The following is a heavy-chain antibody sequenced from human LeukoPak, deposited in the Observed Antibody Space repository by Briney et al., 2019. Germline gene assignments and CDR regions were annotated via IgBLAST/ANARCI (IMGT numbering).Heavy chain of an antibody. D-gene: IGHD3-10*01. CDR1: GASMHNHY. CDR3: ATRPAETTWFGVFDY. J-gene: IGHJ4*02. CDR2: VSDSETT. Sequence: SSETLSLTCSVSGASMHNHYWSWIRQPPGKALEWIGYVSDSETTNYNPSLKSRVSMSVDTSKNEFSLRLSSVTAADTALYYCATRPAETTWFGVFDYWSRGTLVTVSS. V-gene: IGHV4-59*11.